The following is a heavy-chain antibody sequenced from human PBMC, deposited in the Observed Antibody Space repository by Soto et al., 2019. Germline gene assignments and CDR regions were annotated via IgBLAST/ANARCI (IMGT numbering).Heavy chain of an antibody. Sequence: QVQLQESGPGLVKPSGTLSLTCAVSGDSVSSPYYWCWVRQPPGKGLEWIGEVFHTGTTSYNPSPRXXVTISSDKSHNPFPLDLRSVTAAATAVYYYASSAGWYAVHSWRPGTLVIVSS. V-gene: IGHV4-4*02. CDR1: GDSVSSPYY. J-gene: IGHJ4*02. CDR3: ASSAGWYAVHS. D-gene: IGHD6-19*01. CDR2: VFHTGTT.